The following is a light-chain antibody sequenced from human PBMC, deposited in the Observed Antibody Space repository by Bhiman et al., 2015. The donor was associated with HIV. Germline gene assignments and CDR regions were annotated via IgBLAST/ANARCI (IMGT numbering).Light chain of an antibody. J-gene: IGLJ3*02. Sequence: QPVLIQPPSASATPGQGVVISCSGSTSNIGSQYVYWFQQLPGTAPKLLIFRDSQRASGVPGRFSASKSGTSASLVISGLRFEDEGDYYCAAWDEVLGGLWMFGGGTKLTVL. CDR1: TSNIGSQY. CDR2: RDS. V-gene: IGLV1-47*01. CDR3: AAWDEVLGGLWM.